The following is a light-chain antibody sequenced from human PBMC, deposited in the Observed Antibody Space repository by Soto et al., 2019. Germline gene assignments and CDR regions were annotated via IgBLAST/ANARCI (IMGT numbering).Light chain of an antibody. V-gene: IGKV3-20*01. CDR1: QSVSTTY. J-gene: IGKJ5*01. CDR2: GAS. CDR3: QQYGSSQS. Sequence: EIGFIQSPGTLSLSPXXRXTXXXXASQSVSTTYLAWYQQKPGQAPRLLIYGASSRAAGIPDRFSGSGSGTDFTLTISRLEPEDFAVYYCQQYGSSQSFGQGTRLEI.